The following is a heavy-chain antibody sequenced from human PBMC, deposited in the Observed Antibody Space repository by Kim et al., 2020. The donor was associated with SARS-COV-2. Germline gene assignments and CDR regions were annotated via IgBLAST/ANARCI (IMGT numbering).Heavy chain of an antibody. CDR2: T. D-gene: IGHD1-26*01. CDR3: AGQWELYLLDV. V-gene: IGHV3-23*01. Sequence: TYYANPVKGRCTISSANAKNALYLQINSRRAEDTAVYYGAGQWELYLLDVWGQGTTVTVSS. J-gene: IGHJ6*02.